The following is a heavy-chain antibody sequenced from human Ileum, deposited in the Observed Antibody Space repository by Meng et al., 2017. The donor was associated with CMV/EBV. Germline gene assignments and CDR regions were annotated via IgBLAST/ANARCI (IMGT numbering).Heavy chain of an antibody. CDR3: ARAAARRVPVDY. Sequence: QVSGPDMGMPSEHPSLACRDSGVSNSNYYWTWNRQPARKGLEFIGRVSPGGIEYNPSLMSRVTMSLDTSRNQLSLNLNSVTAADTAVYYCARAAARRVPVDYWGQGILVTVSS. CDR1: GVSNSNYY. J-gene: IGHJ4*02. CDR2: VSPGGI. V-gene: IGHV4-4*07. D-gene: IGHD3-10*01.